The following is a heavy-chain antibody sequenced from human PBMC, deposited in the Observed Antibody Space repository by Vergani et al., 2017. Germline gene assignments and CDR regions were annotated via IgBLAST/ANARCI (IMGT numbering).Heavy chain of an antibody. CDR3: ARQKDYYMDV. Sequence: QVQLQESGPGLVKPPGTLSLTCAVSGGSISGTNWWSWVRQSPGKGLEWIGYIYYSGSTYYNPSLKSRLTISVDTSKNQFSLKLSSVTAADTAVYYCARQKDYYMDVWGKGATVTVS. CDR1: GGSISGTNW. V-gene: IGHV4-4*03. J-gene: IGHJ6*03. CDR2: IYYSGST.